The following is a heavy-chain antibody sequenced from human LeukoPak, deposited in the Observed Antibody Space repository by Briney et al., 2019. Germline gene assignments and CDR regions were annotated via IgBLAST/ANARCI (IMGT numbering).Heavy chain of an antibody. CDR2: ISAYNGNT. J-gene: IGHJ3*02. Sequence: ASVKVSGKASGYTFTSYGISWVRQAPGQGLEWMGWISAYNGNTNYAQKLQGRVTMTTDTFTSTAYMKLRSLRSDDTAVYYCATFMPPPFDSSGPTLDAFDIWGQGTMVTVSS. CDR1: GYTFTSYG. CDR3: ATFMPPPFDSSGPTLDAFDI. V-gene: IGHV1-18*01. D-gene: IGHD3-22*01.